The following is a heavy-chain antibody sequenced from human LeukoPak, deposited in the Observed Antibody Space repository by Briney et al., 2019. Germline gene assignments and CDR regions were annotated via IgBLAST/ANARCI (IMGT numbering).Heavy chain of an antibody. CDR3: ASSPRSRPGPPWDY. Sequence: ASVNVSCKASGYTFTGYYIHWVRQAPGQGFECMGWINPNSGGTNYAQKFQGRVTMTRDTSISTAYMELSNLRSDDTAVYYCASSPRSRPGPPWDYWGQGTLVTVSS. V-gene: IGHV1-2*02. J-gene: IGHJ4*02. D-gene: IGHD2-2*01. CDR1: GYTFTGYY. CDR2: INPNSGGT.